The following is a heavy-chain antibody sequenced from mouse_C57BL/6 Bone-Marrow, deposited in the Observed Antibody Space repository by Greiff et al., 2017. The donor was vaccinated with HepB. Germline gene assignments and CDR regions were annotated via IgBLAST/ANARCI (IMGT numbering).Heavy chain of an antibody. Sequence: EVQLQQSGPELVKPGASVKISCKASGYTFTDYYMNWVKQSHGKSLEWIGDINPNNGGTSYNQKFKGKATLTVDKSSSTAYMELRSLTSEDSAVYYCARWDYGSSYVAWFAYWGQGTLVTVSA. D-gene: IGHD1-1*01. V-gene: IGHV1-26*01. J-gene: IGHJ3*01. CDR3: ARWDYGSSYVAWFAY. CDR2: INPNNGGT. CDR1: GYTFTDYY.